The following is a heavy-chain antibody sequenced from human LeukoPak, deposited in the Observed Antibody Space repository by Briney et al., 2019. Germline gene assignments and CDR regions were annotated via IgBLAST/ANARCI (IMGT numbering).Heavy chain of an antibody. J-gene: IGHJ3*02. CDR3: ASSVVEPAAILSYSSSWRDAFDI. CDR1: GGTFSSYA. D-gene: IGHD2-2*01. CDR2: IIPIFGTA. V-gene: IGHV1-69*05. Sequence: ASVKVSCKASGGTFSSYAISWVRQAPGQGLEWMGGIIPIFGTANYAQKFQGRVTITTDESTSTAYMELSSLRSEDTAVYYCASSVVEPAAILSYSSSWRDAFDIWGQGTMVTVSS.